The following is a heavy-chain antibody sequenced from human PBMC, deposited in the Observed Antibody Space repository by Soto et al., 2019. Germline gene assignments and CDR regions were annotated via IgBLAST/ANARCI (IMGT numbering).Heavy chain of an antibody. Sequence: EVQLLESGGGLVPPGGSLRLACAASGFSFRTYAMSWVRQAPGKGLAWVSAISGSGGNTYYADSVKGRFTISRDSSKNTLYRQMNSLRAEDTAIYYGAKASMGTTKGKYYFDDWGQGTLVTASS. J-gene: IGHJ4*02. D-gene: IGHD4-17*01. V-gene: IGHV3-23*01. CDR3: AKASMGTTKGKYYFDD. CDR1: GFSFRTYA. CDR2: ISGSGGNT.